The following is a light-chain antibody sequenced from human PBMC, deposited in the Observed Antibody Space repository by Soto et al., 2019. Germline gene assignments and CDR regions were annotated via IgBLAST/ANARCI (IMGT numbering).Light chain of an antibody. CDR1: QSVSSY. J-gene: IGKJ3*01. CDR3: QQRSNPYT. CDR2: DAS. Sequence: EIVLTQSPATLSLSPGERATLSCRASQSVSSYLAWYQQKPGQAPRLPIYDASNRATGIPARFSGSGSGTDFTLTISSLEPEDFTVYYCQQRSNPYTFGPGTKVDIK. V-gene: IGKV3-11*01.